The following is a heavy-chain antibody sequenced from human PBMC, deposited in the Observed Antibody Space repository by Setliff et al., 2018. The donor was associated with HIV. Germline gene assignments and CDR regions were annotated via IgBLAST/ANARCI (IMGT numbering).Heavy chain of an antibody. V-gene: IGHV4-39*01. J-gene: IGHJ3*02. CDR2: VSYTGRT. D-gene: IGHD2-21*02. CDR1: GGSTTSSTYY. CDR3: VRHNPTVVTDGYDI. Sequence: PSETLSLTCTVSGGSTTSSTYYWGWIRQPPGRGLEWIGSVSYTGRTYYNPSLKCRVTISIYTSRNQFSLNLSSVTAADTAVYYCVRHNPTVVTDGYDIWGQGTKVTVSS.